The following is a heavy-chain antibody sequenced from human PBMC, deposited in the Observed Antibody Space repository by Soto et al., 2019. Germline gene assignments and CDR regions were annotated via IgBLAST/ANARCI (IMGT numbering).Heavy chain of an antibody. CDR2: IIPIFGTA. CDR1: GGTFSSYA. V-gene: IGHV1-69*01. Sequence: QVQLVQSGAEVKKPGSSVKVSCKASGGTFSSYAISWVRQAPGQGLEWMGGIIPIFGTANYAQKFQGRVTLTEDETTNPAYKELRSLISENTAAYYRARGGVSAHRGTDVRGQGTTVTVSS. D-gene: IGHD2-8*01. CDR3: ARGGVSAHRGTDV. J-gene: IGHJ6*02.